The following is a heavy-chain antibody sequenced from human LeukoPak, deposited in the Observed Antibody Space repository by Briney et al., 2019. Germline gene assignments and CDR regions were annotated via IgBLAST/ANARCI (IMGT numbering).Heavy chain of an antibody. D-gene: IGHD4-17*01. CDR1: GYTFTSYG. V-gene: IGHV1-18*01. CDR2: ISAYNGNT. J-gene: IGHJ6*02. CDR3: ARDKTTVTTLDYYYGMDV. Sequence: ASVTVSCKASGYTFTSYGISWVRQPPGQGLERMGWISAYNGNTNYAQKLQGRVTMTTDTSTSTAYIELRSLRSDDTAVYYCARDKTTVTTLDYYYGMDVWAQGTTVSVSS.